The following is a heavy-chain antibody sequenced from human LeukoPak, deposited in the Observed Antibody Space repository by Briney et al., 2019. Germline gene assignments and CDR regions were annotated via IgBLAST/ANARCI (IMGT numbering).Heavy chain of an antibody. CDR2: ISDSGSST. J-gene: IGHJ4*02. V-gene: IGHV3-23*01. CDR3: ASAVVTPGRFDY. CDR1: GFTFSSYA. Sequence: GGSLRLSCAASGFTFSSYAMSWVRQAPGKGLEWVSVISDSGSSTYYADSVKGRFTISRDNSKNTLYLQMNSLRAEDTAVYYCASAVVTPGRFDYWGQGTLVTVSS. D-gene: IGHD4-23*01.